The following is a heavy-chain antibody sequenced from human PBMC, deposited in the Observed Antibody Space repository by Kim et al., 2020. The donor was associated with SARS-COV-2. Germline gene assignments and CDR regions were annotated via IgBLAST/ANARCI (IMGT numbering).Heavy chain of an antibody. CDR3: ARDPQYYDILTGPLDY. CDR2: ISYDGSNK. J-gene: IGHJ4*01. CDR1: GFTFSSYA. V-gene: IGHV3-30*04. D-gene: IGHD3-9*01. Sequence: GGSLRLSCAASGFTFSSYAMHWVRQAPGKGLEWVAVISYDGSNKYYADSVKGRFTISRDNSKNTLYLQMNSLRAEDTAVYYCARDPQYYDILTGPLDYWG.